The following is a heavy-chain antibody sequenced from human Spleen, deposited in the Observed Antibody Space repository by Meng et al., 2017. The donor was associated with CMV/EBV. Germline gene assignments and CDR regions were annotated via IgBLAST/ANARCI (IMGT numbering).Heavy chain of an antibody. CDR2: ISYDGSNK. J-gene: IGHJ5*02. CDR1: GFTFSSYA. Sequence: QVHLVDPGGGLVQPGRSLGPSCAASGFTFSSYAMHWVRQAPGKGLEWVAVISYDGSNKYYAASVQGRFTISRDNSKNTLYLQMNSLRAEDTAVYYCARGAAGTGWFDPWGQGTLVTVSS. D-gene: IGHD6-13*01. CDR3: ARGAAGTGWFDP. V-gene: IGHV3-30-3*01.